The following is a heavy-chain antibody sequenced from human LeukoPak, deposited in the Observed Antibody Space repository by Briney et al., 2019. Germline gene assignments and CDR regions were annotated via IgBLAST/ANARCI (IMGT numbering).Heavy chain of an antibody. Sequence: GGSLRLSCAASGFTFSSYSMNWVRQAPGKGLEWVSYISSSSSTIYYADSVKGRFTISRDNAKNSLYLQMNSLRAEDTAVYYCARDRTQNYYGSGRTDDAFDIWGQGTMVTVSS. D-gene: IGHD3-10*01. CDR2: ISSSSSTI. V-gene: IGHV3-48*01. CDR1: GFTFSSYS. CDR3: ARDRTQNYYGSGRTDDAFDI. J-gene: IGHJ3*02.